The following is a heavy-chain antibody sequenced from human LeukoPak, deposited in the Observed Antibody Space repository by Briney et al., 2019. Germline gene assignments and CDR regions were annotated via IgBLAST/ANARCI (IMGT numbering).Heavy chain of an antibody. Sequence: GSLRLSCAASGFTFSTYAMHWVRQAPGKGLEWLAFISSDGNDKYYADSVKGRFTISRDNSKNTLYLQMTSLRGEDSAVYYCASVLMKPGNYWGQGTLVTVSS. V-gene: IGHV3-30-3*01. CDR2: ISSDGNDK. CDR1: GFTFSTYA. J-gene: IGHJ4*02. CDR3: ASVLMKPGNY. D-gene: IGHD3-16*01.